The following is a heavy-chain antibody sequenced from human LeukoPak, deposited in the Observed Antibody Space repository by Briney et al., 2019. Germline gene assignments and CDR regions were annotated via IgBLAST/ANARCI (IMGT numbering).Heavy chain of an antibody. V-gene: IGHV3-30-3*01. CDR3: ARDLAARPLDYYYGMDV. CDR1: GFTFSSYA. J-gene: IGHJ6*02. CDR2: ISYDGSNK. D-gene: IGHD6-6*01. Sequence: PGGSLRLSCAASGFTFSSYAMHWVRQAPGKGLEWVAVISYDGSNKYYAGSVKGRFTISRDNSKNTLYLQMNSLGAEDTAVYYCARDLAARPLDYYYGMDVWGQGTTVTVSS.